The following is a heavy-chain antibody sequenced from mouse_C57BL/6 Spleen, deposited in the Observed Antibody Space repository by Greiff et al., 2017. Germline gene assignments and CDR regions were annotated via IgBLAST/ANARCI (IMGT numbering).Heavy chain of an antibody. CDR3: ARDPIYYYGSSYFDY. CDR2: INPSSGYT. J-gene: IGHJ2*01. D-gene: IGHD1-1*01. V-gene: IGHV1-4*01. CDR1: GYTFTSYT. Sequence: QFQLQQSGAELARPGASVKMSCKASGYTFTSYTMHWVKQRPGQGLEWIGYINPSSGYTKYNQKFKDKATLTADKSSSTAYMQLSSLTSEDSAVYYCARDPIYYYGSSYFDYWGQGTTLTVSS.